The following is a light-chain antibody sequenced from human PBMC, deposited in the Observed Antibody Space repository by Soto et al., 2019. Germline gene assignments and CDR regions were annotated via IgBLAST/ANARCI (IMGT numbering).Light chain of an antibody. J-gene: IGKJ1*01. Sequence: DIQVTQSPPNLSASVGDRVTITCRASQTISTWMAWYQQKPGKAPKLLVYDASTLQSGVASRFSGSGSGTEFTLIISGLQPDDSATYYCQQYTNTNNPWMFGQGNKVEI. CDR3: QQYTNTNNPWM. CDR2: DAS. V-gene: IGKV1-5*01. CDR1: QTISTW.